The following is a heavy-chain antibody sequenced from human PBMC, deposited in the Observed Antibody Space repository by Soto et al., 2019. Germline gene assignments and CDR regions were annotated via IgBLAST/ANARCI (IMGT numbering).Heavy chain of an antibody. CDR3: ARAKHPITIFGVVIFDWFDP. J-gene: IGHJ5*02. CDR1: GYTFTSYD. V-gene: IGHV1-8*01. CDR2: MNPNSGNT. Sequence: RASVKVSCKASGYTFTSYDINWVRQATGQGLGWMGWMNPNSGNTGYAQKFQGRVTMTRNTSISTAYMELSSLRSEDTAVYYCARAKHPITIFGVVIFDWFDPWGQGTLVTVSS. D-gene: IGHD3-3*01.